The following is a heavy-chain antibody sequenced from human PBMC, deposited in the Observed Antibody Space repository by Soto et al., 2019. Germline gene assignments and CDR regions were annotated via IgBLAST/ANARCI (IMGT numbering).Heavy chain of an antibody. J-gene: IGHJ6*02. V-gene: IGHV4-30-4*01. Sequence: QVQLQESGPGLVRPSQTLSLTCTVSGGSISFDHYHWTWIRQPAGKGLEWIGYIHYSGSVYYNPSPQSRVSVSVDTSQNLFSLRLSSVTAADTAVYFCVREDDGSDRDYYGLDVWGQGTTVTVSS. CDR1: GGSISFDHYH. D-gene: IGHD2-21*02. CDR3: VREDDGSDRDYYGLDV. CDR2: IHYSGSV.